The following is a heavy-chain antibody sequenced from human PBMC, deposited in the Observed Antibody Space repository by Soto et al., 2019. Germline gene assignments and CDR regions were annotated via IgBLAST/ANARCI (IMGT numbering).Heavy chain of an antibody. Sequence: QVQLQESGTGLVKPSQTLSLTCTVSGGSISSGDYYWSWIRQPPGKGLEWIGYIYYSGSTYYNPSLKTRVTISVDTSMNQFSLKLSSVTAADTAVYYCASVDTAMVSVDYWGQGTLVTVSP. CDR1: GGSISSGDYY. CDR3: ASVDTAMVSVDY. CDR2: IYYSGST. D-gene: IGHD5-18*01. J-gene: IGHJ4*02. V-gene: IGHV4-30-4*01.